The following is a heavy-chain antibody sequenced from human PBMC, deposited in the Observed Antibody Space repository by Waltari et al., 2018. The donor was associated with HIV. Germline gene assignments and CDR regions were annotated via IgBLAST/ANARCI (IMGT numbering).Heavy chain of an antibody. CDR3: AVYGDYESYYYYGMDV. D-gene: IGHD4-17*01. CDR2: MNPNSGNT. V-gene: IGHV1-8*01. Sequence: QVQLVQSGAEVKKPGASVKVSCKASGYTFTSYDINWVRQATGQGLEWMGWMNPNSGNTGYAQKFQGRVTMTRNTSISTAYMELSSLRSEDTAVYYCAVYGDYESYYYYGMDVWGQGTTVTVSS. CDR1: GYTFTSYD. J-gene: IGHJ6*02.